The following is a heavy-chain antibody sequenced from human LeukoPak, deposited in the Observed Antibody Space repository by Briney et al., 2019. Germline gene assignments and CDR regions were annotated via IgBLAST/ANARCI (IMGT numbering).Heavy chain of an antibody. Sequence: GGSLRLSCVASGVTLSNYAMSWARQAPGKGLEWVSGISSSGSGGNTYYAGSVKGRFTISRDSSRNTLFLHMNTLRAEDTAIYYCAKDRTVGASYWYFDPWGRGTLVTVSS. CDR2: ISSSGSGGNT. J-gene: IGHJ2*01. CDR3: AKDRTVGASYWYFDP. CDR1: GVTLSNYA. V-gene: IGHV3-23*01. D-gene: IGHD1-26*01.